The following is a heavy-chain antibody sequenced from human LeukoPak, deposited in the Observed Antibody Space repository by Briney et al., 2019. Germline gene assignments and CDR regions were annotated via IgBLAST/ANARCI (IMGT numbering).Heavy chain of an antibody. Sequence: GASVKVSCTASGYTFTSNHIHWVRQAPGQGLKWMGIINPSGGSTSYAQKFQGRVTMTRDTSTSTVYMELSSLRSEDTAVYYCARGHSSGWYLGDYWGQGTLVTVSS. V-gene: IGHV1-46*01. CDR3: ARGHSSGWYLGDY. D-gene: IGHD6-19*01. CDR2: INPSGGST. CDR1: GYTFTSNH. J-gene: IGHJ4*02.